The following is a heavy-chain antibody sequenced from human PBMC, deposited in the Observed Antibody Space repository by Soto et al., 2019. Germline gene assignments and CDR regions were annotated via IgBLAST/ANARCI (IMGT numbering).Heavy chain of an antibody. V-gene: IGHV2-5*02. CDR2: IYWDDDK. J-gene: IGHJ4*02. Sequence: QITLKESGPTLVKPTQTLTLTCTFSGFSLTTSGVGVAWIRQPPGKALEWLALIYWDDDKRYTPSLKSRLTITNDTSKNQVVLIMTKMDPVDTATYYCAHSSDYGRDFEPRYYFDYWGQGTLVTVSS. CDR1: GFSLTTSGVG. CDR3: AHSSDYGRDFEPRYYFDY. D-gene: IGHD3-16*01.